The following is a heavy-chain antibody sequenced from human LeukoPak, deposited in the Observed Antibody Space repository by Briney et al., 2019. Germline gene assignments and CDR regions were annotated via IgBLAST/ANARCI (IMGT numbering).Heavy chain of an antibody. D-gene: IGHD2-2*02. CDR3: ANSADIVVVPAAIQGDY. J-gene: IGHJ4*02. V-gene: IGHV3-21*01. CDR1: GFTFSSYS. CDR2: ISSSSSYI. Sequence: GGSLRLSCAASGFTFSSYSMNWVRQAPGKGLEWVSSISSSSSYIYYADSVKGRFTISRDNAKNSLYLQMNSLRAEDTAVYYCANSADIVVVPAAIQGDYWGQGTLVTVSS.